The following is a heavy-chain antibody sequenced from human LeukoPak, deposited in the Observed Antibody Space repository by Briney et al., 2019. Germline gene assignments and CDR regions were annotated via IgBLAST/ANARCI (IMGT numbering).Heavy chain of an antibody. Sequence: PGRSLRLSCAASGFTFDDYAMHWVRQAPGKGLEWVSGISWNSGSIGYADSVKGRFTISRDNANRMLSLHINSLRVEDSAIYYCARGGKLEPTALASWGQGSLVVVSS. CDR2: ISWNSGSI. CDR1: GFTFDDYA. J-gene: IGHJ5*02. CDR3: ARGGKLEPTALAS. D-gene: IGHD2-21*02. V-gene: IGHV3-9*01.